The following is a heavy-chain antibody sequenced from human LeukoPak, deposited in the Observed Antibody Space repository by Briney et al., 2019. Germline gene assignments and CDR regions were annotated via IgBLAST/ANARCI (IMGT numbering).Heavy chain of an antibody. Sequence: GGSLRLSCAASGFTVSSNYMSWVRQAPGKGLEWVSVIYSGGSTYYADSVKGRFTISRDNSKNTLYLQMNSLRAEDTAVYYCANSPGLQFFDYWGQGTLVTVSS. V-gene: IGHV3-66*01. J-gene: IGHJ4*02. CDR3: ANSPGLQFFDY. D-gene: IGHD5-24*01. CDR1: GFTVSSNY. CDR2: IYSGGST.